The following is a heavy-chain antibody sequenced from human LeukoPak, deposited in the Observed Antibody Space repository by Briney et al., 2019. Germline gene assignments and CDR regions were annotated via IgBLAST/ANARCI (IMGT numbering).Heavy chain of an antibody. Sequence: PGGSLRLSCAASGFTFSSYAMSWVRQAPGKGLEWVSAISGSGGSTYYADSVKGRFTISRDNSKNTLYLQMNSLRAEDTAVYYCAKDLSNCSSTSCYSWYFDLWGRGTLVTVSS. CDR1: GFTFSSYA. D-gene: IGHD2-2*02. CDR3: AKDLSNCSSTSCYSWYFDL. CDR2: ISGSGGST. J-gene: IGHJ2*01. V-gene: IGHV3-23*01.